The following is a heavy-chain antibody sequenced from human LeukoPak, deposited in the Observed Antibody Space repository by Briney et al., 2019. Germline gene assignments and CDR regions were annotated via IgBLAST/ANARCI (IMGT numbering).Heavy chain of an antibody. CDR3: AREADCSRGTCYRGAFDI. CDR1: GFTFSSYG. CDR2: IWYDGSNK. V-gene: IGHV3-33*01. D-gene: IGHD2-15*01. J-gene: IGHJ3*02. Sequence: PGRSLRLSCAASGFTFSSYGMHWVRQAPGKGLEWVAVIWYDGSNKYYADSVKGRFTISRDNSKNTLFLQMNSLRAEDTAVYYCAREADCSRGTCYRGAFDIWGQGTMVTVSS.